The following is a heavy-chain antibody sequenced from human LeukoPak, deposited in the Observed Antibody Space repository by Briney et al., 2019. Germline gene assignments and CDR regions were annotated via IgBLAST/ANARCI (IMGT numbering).Heavy chain of an antibody. CDR1: GYTFTNYP. D-gene: IGHD2-15*01. CDR3: ARDSYCSAGTCYSRVGY. V-gene: IGHV7-4-1*02. J-gene: IGHJ4*02. CDR2: IDTNTGKP. Sequence: ASVKVSCKASGYTFTNYPMNWVRQAPGQGLEWMGWIDTNTGKPTYAQGFTGRFVFSLDTPVTTAYLQISSLKGERTAVYYCARDSYCSAGTCYSRVGYWGQGTLVTVSS.